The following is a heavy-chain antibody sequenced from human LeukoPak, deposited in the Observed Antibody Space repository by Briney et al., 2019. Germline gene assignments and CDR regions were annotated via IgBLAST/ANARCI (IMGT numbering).Heavy chain of an antibody. D-gene: IGHD3-22*01. J-gene: IGHJ4*02. CDR1: GFTFSSYA. CDR3: APYYYDSFDY. CDR2: ISSSSSTI. Sequence: PGGSLRLSCAASGFTFSSYAMSWVRQAPGKGLEWVSYISSSSSTIYYADSVKGRFTISRDNAKNSLYLQMNSLRAEDTAVYYCAPYYYDSFDYWGQGTLVTVSS. V-gene: IGHV3-48*04.